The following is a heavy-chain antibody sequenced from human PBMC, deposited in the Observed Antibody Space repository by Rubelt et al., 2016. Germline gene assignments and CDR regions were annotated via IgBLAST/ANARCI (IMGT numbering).Heavy chain of an antibody. CDR1: GFTFSSYA. V-gene: IGHV3-9*01. Sequence: GRSLRLSCAASGFTFSSYAMSWVRQAPGKGLEWVSGISWNSGSIGYADSVKGRFTISRDNAKNSLYLQMNSLRAEDTALYYCAKDNYYDTFDIWGQGTMVTVSS. CDR2: ISWNSGSI. J-gene: IGHJ3*02. D-gene: IGHD3-10*01. CDR3: AKDNYYDTFDI.